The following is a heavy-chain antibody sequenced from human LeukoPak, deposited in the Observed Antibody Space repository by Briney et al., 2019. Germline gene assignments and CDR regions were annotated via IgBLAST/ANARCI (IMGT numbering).Heavy chain of an antibody. Sequence: GASVKVSCKASCYTFTSYGISWVRQAPGQGLEWMGWISAYNGNTNYAQKLQGRVTMTTDTSTSTAYMELRSLRSDDTAVYYCARDPPRIVVVVAATNYYGMDVWGQGTTVTVSS. CDR3: ARDPPRIVVVVAATNYYGMDV. CDR2: ISAYNGNT. J-gene: IGHJ6*02. V-gene: IGHV1-18*01. CDR1: CYTFTSYG. D-gene: IGHD2-15*01.